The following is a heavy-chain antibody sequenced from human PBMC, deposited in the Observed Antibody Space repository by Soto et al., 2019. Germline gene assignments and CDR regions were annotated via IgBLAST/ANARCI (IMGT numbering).Heavy chain of an antibody. CDR3: AGGVGGGDFWSGNYYYYYGMDV. J-gene: IGHJ6*02. Sequence: ASVKVSCKASGYTFTSYDINWVRQATGQGLEWMGWMNPNSGNTGYAQKFQGRVTMTRNTSISTAYKGLSSLRSEDTAVYYCAGGVGGGDFWSGNYYYYYGMDVWGQGTTVTVSS. D-gene: IGHD3-3*01. CDR2: MNPNSGNT. V-gene: IGHV1-8*01. CDR1: GYTFTSYD.